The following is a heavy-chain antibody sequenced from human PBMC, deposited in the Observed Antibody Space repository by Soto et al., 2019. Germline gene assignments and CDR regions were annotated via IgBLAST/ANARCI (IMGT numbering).Heavy chain of an antibody. CDR1: GYTFTSYD. CDR2: MNPNSGNT. Sequence: ASVKVSCKASGYTFTSYDINWVRQATGQGLEWMGWMNPNSGNTGYAQKFQGRVTMTRNTSISTAYMELSSLRSEDTAVYYCARVRKGLRYCGWTRRSSYYYYYGMDVWGQGTTVTVSS. CDR3: ARVRKGLRYCGWTRRSSYYYYYGMDV. V-gene: IGHV1-8*01. D-gene: IGHD3-9*01. J-gene: IGHJ6*02.